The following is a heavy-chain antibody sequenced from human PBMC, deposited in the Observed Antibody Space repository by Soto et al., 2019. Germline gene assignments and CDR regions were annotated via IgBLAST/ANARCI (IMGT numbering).Heavy chain of an antibody. CDR3: ARDSKQAAEISGAFDI. Sequence: PGGSLRLSCAASGFTFSSYAMHWVRQAPGKGLEWVAVISYDGSNKYYADSVKGRFTISRDNSKNTLYLQMDSLRAEDTAVYYCARDSKQAAEISGAFDIWGQGTMVTVSS. CDR1: GFTFSSYA. CDR2: ISYDGSNK. J-gene: IGHJ3*02. D-gene: IGHD6-13*01. V-gene: IGHV3-30-3*01.